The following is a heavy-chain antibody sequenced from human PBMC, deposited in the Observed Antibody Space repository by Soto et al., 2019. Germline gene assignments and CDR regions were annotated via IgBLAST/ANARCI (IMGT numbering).Heavy chain of an antibody. CDR2: IIPIFGTA. CDR3: ARGGRAVFGYYYGMDV. J-gene: IGHJ6*02. Sequence: GASVNVSCKASGGTFSSYAISWVRQAPGQGLEWMGGIIPIFGTANYAQKFQGRVTITADESTSTAYMELSSLRSEDTAVYYCARGGRAVFGYYYGMDVWGQGTTVTVSS. CDR1: GGTFSSYA. D-gene: IGHD3-16*01. V-gene: IGHV1-69*13.